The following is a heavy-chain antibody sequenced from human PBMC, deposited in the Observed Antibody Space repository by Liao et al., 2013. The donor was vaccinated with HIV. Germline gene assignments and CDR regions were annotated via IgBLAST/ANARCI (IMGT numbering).Heavy chain of an antibody. D-gene: IGHD3-10*01. CDR3: ARGQVLLWFGNLLSQYYFDS. CDR2: ITHSGRA. J-gene: IGHJ4*02. CDR1: NGSLSTYY. V-gene: IGHV4-34*02. Sequence: QVQLEQWGAGLLKPSETLSLTCAVYNGSLSTYYWTWIRQSPGKGLEWIGEITHSGRANYNPSLKSRLTISLDTSKRQFSLRLTSVTAADSAVYYCARGQVLLWFGNLLSQYYFDSWGQGTLVAVSS.